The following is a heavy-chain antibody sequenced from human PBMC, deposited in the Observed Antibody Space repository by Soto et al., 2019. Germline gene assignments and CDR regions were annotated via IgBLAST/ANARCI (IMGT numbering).Heavy chain of an antibody. Sequence: SETLSLTCAVYGGSFTGYFWSWIRQSPGKGLEWIGEVNHKGETNYSPSLKSRLTISGDTSKNHISLKLRSVTAADTAVYYCARGKRMQLWLKSYFDTWGQGTPVTVSP. CDR1: GGSFTGYF. CDR3: ARGKRMQLWLKSYFDT. V-gene: IGHV4-34*01. CDR2: VNHKGET. J-gene: IGHJ4*02. D-gene: IGHD5-18*01.